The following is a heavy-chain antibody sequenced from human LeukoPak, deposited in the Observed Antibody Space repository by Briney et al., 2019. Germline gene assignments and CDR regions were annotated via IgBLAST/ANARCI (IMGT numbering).Heavy chain of an antibody. CDR3: ARGGLRASYSSSWWWYFDY. J-gene: IGHJ4*02. V-gene: IGHV1-46*01. CDR1: GYTFTSYY. Sequence: ASVKVSCKASGYTFTSYYMHWVRQAPGQGLEWMGIINPSGGSTSYAQTFQGRVTMTRDTSTSTVYMELSSLRSEDTAVYYCARGGLRASYSSSWWWYFDYWGQGTLVTVSS. CDR2: INPSGGST. D-gene: IGHD6-13*01.